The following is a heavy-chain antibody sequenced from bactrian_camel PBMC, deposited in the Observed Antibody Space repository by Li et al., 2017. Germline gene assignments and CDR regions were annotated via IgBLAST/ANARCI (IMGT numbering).Heavy chain of an antibody. D-gene: IGHD2*01. Sequence: DVQLVESGGGLVHPGGSLRHSCAASGFTSSSYAISWVRQAPGKGLEWLSSMNSGGGSNYRDSVKGRFTISRDNAKNTLYLQLNSLKIEDTAMYYCASLPNYAGGYYREGPGYWGQGTQVTVS. V-gene: IGHV3S31*01. CDR1: GFTSSSYA. J-gene: IGHJ4*01. CDR2: MNSGGGS. CDR3: ASLPNYAGGYYREGPGY.